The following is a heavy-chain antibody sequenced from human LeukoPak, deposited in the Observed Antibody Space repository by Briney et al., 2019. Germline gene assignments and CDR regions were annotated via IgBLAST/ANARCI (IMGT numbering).Heavy chain of an antibody. CDR3: ATYNWEYEADY. J-gene: IGHJ4*02. V-gene: IGHV3-74*01. CDR1: GFTFSNYW. D-gene: IGHD1-20*01. CDR2: ISPDGKDT. Sequence: GGSLRLSCAASGFTFSNYWIYWVRQVPGKGLVWVSRISPDGKDTSHADSVKGRFTISRDNAKNTLYLQMNSLRAEDTTVYYCATYNWEYEADYWGQGTLVTVSS.